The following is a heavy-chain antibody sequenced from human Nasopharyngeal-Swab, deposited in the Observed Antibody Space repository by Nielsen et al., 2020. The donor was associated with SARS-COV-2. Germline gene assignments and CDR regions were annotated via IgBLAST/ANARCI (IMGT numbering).Heavy chain of an antibody. CDR2: ISSSSSYI. J-gene: IGHJ3*02. Sequence: VRQAPGKGLEWVSSISSSSSYIYYADSVKGRFTISRDNAKNSLYLQINSLRAEDTAVYYCARDDYGDYEDAFDIWGQGTMVTVSS. D-gene: IGHD4-17*01. V-gene: IGHV3-21*01. CDR3: ARDDYGDYEDAFDI.